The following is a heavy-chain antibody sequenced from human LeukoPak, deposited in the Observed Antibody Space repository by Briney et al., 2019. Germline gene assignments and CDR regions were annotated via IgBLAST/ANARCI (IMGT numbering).Heavy chain of an antibody. J-gene: IGHJ4*02. D-gene: IGHD3-9*01. V-gene: IGHV1-69*04. CDR1: GGTFSSYA. Sequence: SVKVSCKASGGTFSSYAISWVRQAPGQGLEWMGRIIPILGIANYAQKFQGRVTITADKSTSTAYMELSSLRSDDTAVYYCASSAGYDILTAYLLDYWGQGTLVTVSS. CDR2: IIPILGIA. CDR3: ASSAGYDILTAYLLDY.